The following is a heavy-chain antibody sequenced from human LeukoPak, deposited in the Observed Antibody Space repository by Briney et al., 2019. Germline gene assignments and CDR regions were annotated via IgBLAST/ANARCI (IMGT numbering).Heavy chain of an antibody. D-gene: IGHD7-27*01. CDR3: ARSWGKLDF. CDR2: ISGSSGTI. V-gene: IGHV3-48*02. J-gene: IGHJ4*02. Sequence: GGSLRLSCTASGFTFSGQSMKWVRQAPGKGLEWISHISGSSGTIQYADSVKGRFTVSRDNAKNSLYLQMNSLRDEDTAVYYCARSWGKLDFWGQGTLVTVSS. CDR1: GFTFSGQS.